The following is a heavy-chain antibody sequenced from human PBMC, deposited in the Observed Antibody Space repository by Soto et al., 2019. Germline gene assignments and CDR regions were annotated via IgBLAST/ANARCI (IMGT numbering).Heavy chain of an antibody. CDR3: ARSIVVVTALAY. D-gene: IGHD2-21*02. V-gene: IGHV1-3*01. Sequence: KFQGRVTITRDTSASTAYMELSSLRSEDTAVYYCARSIVVVTALAYWGQGTLVTVYS. J-gene: IGHJ4*02.